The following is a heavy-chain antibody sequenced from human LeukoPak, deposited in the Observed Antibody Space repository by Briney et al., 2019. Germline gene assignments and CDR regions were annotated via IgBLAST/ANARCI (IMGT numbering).Heavy chain of an antibody. Sequence: ASVKVSCKASGYTFTSYYMHWVRQAPGQGLEWMGIINPSGGSTSYAQKFQGRVTITADKSTSTAYMELSSLRSEDTAVYYCARVRSIAAPRGSEYIDYWGQGTLVTVSS. J-gene: IGHJ4*02. V-gene: IGHV1-46*01. CDR3: ARVRSIAAPRGSEYIDY. D-gene: IGHD6-6*01. CDR2: INPSGGST. CDR1: GYTFTSYY.